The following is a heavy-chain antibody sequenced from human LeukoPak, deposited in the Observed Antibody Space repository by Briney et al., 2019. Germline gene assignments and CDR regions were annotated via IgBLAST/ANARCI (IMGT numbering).Heavy chain of an antibody. Sequence: SVKVPCKASGGTFSSYAISWVRQAPGQGLEWMGRIIPILGIANYARKFQGRVTITADKSTSTAYMELSSLRSEDTAVYYCARTSSGWEREWDYWGQGTLVTVSS. CDR1: GGTFSSYA. D-gene: IGHD6-19*01. V-gene: IGHV1-69*04. J-gene: IGHJ4*02. CDR3: ARTSSGWEREWDY. CDR2: IIPILGIA.